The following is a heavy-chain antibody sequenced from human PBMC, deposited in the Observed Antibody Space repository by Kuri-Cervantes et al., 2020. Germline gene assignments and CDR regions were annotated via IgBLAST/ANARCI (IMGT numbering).Heavy chain of an antibody. D-gene: IGHD3-22*01. J-gene: IGHJ4*02. V-gene: IGHV4-61*08. CDR1: GGPVSSAGYY. CDR2: IYYSGNN. CDR3: ARRTGYTAMDDSSGEGFDY. Sequence: SETLSLTCTVSGGPVSSAGYYWSWIRQPPGQGLEWIVYIYYSGNNDYNSTLKSRVTISVHTSKNQFSLKLSSVTAADTAVYYCARRTGYTAMDDSSGEGFDYWGQGTLVTVSS.